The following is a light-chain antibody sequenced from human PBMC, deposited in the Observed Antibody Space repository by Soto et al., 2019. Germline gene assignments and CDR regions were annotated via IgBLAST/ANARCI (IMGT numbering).Light chain of an antibody. J-gene: IGKJ5*01. CDR3: QQYGSSPT. CDR2: GAS. V-gene: IGKV3-20*01. CDR1: QSVSNNY. Sequence: VLTQSPGTLSLSPGERATLSCRASQSVSNNYLAWYQRKPGQAPRRLIYGASSRATGIPDRFSGSGSGTDFTLTISRLEPEDFAVYYCQQYGSSPTFGEGTRLEIK.